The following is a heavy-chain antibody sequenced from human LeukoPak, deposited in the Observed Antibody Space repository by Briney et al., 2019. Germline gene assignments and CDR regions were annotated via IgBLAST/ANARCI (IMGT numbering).Heavy chain of an antibody. J-gene: IGHJ4*02. D-gene: IGHD3-10*01. CDR2: INPNSGGT. Sequence: ASVKVSCKASGYTLTGYYMHWVRQAPGQGLEWMGWINPNSGGTNYAQKFQGRVTMTRDTSISTAYMELSRLRSDDTAVYYCARWGSGSGSYYNLDYWGQGTLVTVSS. CDR1: GYTLTGYY. V-gene: IGHV1-2*02. CDR3: ARWGSGSGSYYNLDY.